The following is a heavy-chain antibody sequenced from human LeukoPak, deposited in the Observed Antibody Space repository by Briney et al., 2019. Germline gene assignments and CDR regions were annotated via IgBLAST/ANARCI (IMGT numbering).Heavy chain of an antibody. CDR3: ARPSVTGKRRDPYSSDWYRHFDY. Sequence: ASVKVSCEASGYTFTSYYMHWVRQAPGQGLEWMGIINPSGGSTSYAQKFQGRVTMTRDTSTSTVYMELSSLRSEDTAVYYCARPSVTGKRRDPYSSDWYRHFDYWGQGTLVTVSS. CDR2: INPSGGST. V-gene: IGHV1-46*01. CDR1: GYTFTSYY. J-gene: IGHJ4*02. D-gene: IGHD6-19*01.